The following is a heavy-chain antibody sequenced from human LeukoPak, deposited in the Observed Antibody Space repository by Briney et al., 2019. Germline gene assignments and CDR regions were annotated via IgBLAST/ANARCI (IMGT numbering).Heavy chain of an antibody. CDR3: AVLKEGAWFHP. D-gene: IGHD3-16*01. CDR1: GYTFTGYY. CDR2: INPNSGGT. Sequence: ASVQVSCKASGYTFTGYYMHWVRQAPGQGLEWMGWINPNSGGTNYAQKFQGRVTMTRDTSIGTAYMELSRLRSDDTAVYYCAVLKEGAWFHPWGQGTLVTVSS. J-gene: IGHJ5*02. V-gene: IGHV1-2*02.